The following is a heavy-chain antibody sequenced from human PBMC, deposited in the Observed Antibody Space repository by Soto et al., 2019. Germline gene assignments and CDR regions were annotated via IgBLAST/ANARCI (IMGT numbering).Heavy chain of an antibody. J-gene: IGHJ3*02. CDR3: TTNDAFDM. V-gene: IGHV3-15*05. CDR2: ITNKVEGWTT. Sequence: GGSLRLSCEASGFIFSNVWMSWVRQAPGKGLEWVGRITNKVEGWTTDYAAPVKGRFTISRDDSKNTVYLQMNSLKSEDTAVYYCTTNDAFDMWGQGTMVTVSS. CDR1: GFIFSNVW.